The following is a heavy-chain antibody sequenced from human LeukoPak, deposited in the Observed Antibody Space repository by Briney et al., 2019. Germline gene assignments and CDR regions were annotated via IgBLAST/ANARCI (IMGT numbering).Heavy chain of an antibody. J-gene: IGHJ4*02. CDR1: GGTFSSYA. CDR3: ATPSRPSYYYDSSGYRGEFGY. CDR2: IIPIFGTA. V-gene: IGHV1-69*05. Sequence: SVQVSCKASGGTFSSYAISWLRQAPGQGLEWMGGIIPIFGTANYAQKFRCRVTITTDESTSTAYMELSSLRSEDTAVYYCATPSRPSYYYDSSGYRGEFGYWGQGTLVTVSS. D-gene: IGHD3-22*01.